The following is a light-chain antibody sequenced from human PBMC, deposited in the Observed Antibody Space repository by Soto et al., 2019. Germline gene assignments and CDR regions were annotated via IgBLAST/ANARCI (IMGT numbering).Light chain of an antibody. V-gene: IGLV1-44*01. J-gene: IGLJ1*01. CDR1: SSNIGSNT. CDR2: NDN. Sequence: QSVLTQPPSASGTPGQRVTTSCSGSSSNIGSNTVNWYQQLPGTAPKLLIYNDNQRPSGVPDRFSGSKSGTSASLAISGLQSGDEADYACAAWDASLNGYVFGTGTKLTVL. CDR3: AAWDASLNGYV.